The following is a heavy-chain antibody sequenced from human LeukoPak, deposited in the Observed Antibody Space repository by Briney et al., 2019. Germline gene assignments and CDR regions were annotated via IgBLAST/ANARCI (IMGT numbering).Heavy chain of an antibody. Sequence: GASVKVSCKASGGTFSSYAISWVRQAPGQGLEWMGGIIPIFGTANYAQKFQGRVTITADESTSTAYMELSSLRSEDTAVYYCARAHPIAAAGFFDYWGQGTLVTVSS. J-gene: IGHJ4*02. CDR3: ARAHPIAAAGFFDY. V-gene: IGHV1-69*13. CDR2: IIPIFGTA. CDR1: GGTFSSYA. D-gene: IGHD6-13*01.